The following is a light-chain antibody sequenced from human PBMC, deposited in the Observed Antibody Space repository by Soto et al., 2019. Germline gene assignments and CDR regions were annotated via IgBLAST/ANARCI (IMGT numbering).Light chain of an antibody. CDR2: GAS. CDR3: QQYHNWPVT. J-gene: IGKJ4*01. CDR1: QSVSTR. V-gene: IGKV3-15*01. Sequence: EIVMTQSPATRSVSPGERVTFSCRASQSVSTRLAWYQHKPGQAPRLLISGASTGATGIPPRFSGSGSGTDFTLTVNSLQSEDIAVYYCQQYHNWPVTFGGGTKVDIK.